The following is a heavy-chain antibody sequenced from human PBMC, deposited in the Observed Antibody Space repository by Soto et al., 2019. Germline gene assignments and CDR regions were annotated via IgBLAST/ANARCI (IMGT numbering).Heavy chain of an antibody. J-gene: IGHJ6*03. V-gene: IGHV1-18*01. D-gene: IGHD6-6*01. CDR1: GYTFTNYG. Sequence: ASVKVSCKATGYTFTNYGITWVRQAPGQGLEWMGWISAYNGDTHYTQRLQGRVTMTTDTSTSTAYMELRGLRSDDTAVYYCARVRQLVGYCYYHEDVRGQRTTVTVSS. CDR3: ARVRQLVGYCYYHEDV. CDR2: ISAYNGDT.